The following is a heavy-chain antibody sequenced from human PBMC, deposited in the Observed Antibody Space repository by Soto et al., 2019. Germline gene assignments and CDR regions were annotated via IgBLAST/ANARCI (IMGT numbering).Heavy chain of an antibody. D-gene: IGHD3-10*01. Sequence: QVQLVQSGAEVKKPGASVKVSCTASGYTFTSYDINWVRQATGQGLEWMGWMNPNSGNTVYAQKFQGRVTMTRNTSISTAYMELSSLRSEDTAVYYCARGQYYGSGHHDAFDIWGQGTMVTVSS. CDR2: MNPNSGNT. J-gene: IGHJ3*02. CDR3: ARGQYYGSGHHDAFDI. V-gene: IGHV1-8*01. CDR1: GYTFTSYD.